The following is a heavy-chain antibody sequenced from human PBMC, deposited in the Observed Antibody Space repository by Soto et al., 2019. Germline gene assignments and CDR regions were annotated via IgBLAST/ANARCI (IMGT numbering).Heavy chain of an antibody. CDR2: IYTGGST. CDR1: GFTVSGNC. V-gene: IGHV3-66*01. J-gene: IGHJ4*02. CDR3: VRGDNWNDEASDY. D-gene: IGHD1-1*01. Sequence: PGGSLRLSCAASGFTVSGNCMSWVRQAPGKGLEWVSVIYTGGSTYYADSVKGRFTISRDNSKNTVYLQMNSLRAEDTAVYYCVRGDNWNDEASDYWGQGTLVTVSS.